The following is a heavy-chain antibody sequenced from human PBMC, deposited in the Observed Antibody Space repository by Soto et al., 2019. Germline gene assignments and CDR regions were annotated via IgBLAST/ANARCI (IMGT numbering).Heavy chain of an antibody. CDR1: GFTFSSYS. Sequence: GGSLRLSCAASGFTFSSYSMNWVRQAPGKGLEWVSYISSSSSTIYYADSVKGRFTIPRDNAKNSLYLQMNSLRDEDTAVYYCARADSSGSDAFDIWGQGTMVTVSS. V-gene: IGHV3-48*02. J-gene: IGHJ3*02. CDR2: ISSSSSTI. D-gene: IGHD3-22*01. CDR3: ARADSSGSDAFDI.